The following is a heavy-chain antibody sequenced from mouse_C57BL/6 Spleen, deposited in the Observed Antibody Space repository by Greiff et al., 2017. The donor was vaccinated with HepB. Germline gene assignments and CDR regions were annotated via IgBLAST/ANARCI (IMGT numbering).Heavy chain of an antibody. Sequence: EVQLQQSGPELVKPGASVKMSCKASGYTFTDYNMHWVKQSHGKSLEWIGYINPNNGGTSYNQKFKGKATLTVNKSSSTAYMELRSLTSEDSAFYYCAFCYDGYYRGYAMDYWGQGTSVTVSS. V-gene: IGHV1-22*01. CDR1: GYTFTDYN. CDR3: AFCYDGYYRGYAMDY. J-gene: IGHJ4*01. D-gene: IGHD2-3*01. CDR2: INPNNGGT.